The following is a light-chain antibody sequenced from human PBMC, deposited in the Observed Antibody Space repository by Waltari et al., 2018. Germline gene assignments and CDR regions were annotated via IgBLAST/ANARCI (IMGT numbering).Light chain of an antibody. Sequence: SSELTQPPSVSVSPGQTARSPCPGANLSSQYVYWYQQKPGRTPIILIRKDTERPSGVPERFSGSTSGTTVTLTITGVQPGDEADYYCQSAHPNTGVVFGGGTKLTVL. CDR1: NLSSQY. CDR2: KDT. J-gene: IGLJ2*01. CDR3: QSAHPNTGVV. V-gene: IGLV3-25*03.